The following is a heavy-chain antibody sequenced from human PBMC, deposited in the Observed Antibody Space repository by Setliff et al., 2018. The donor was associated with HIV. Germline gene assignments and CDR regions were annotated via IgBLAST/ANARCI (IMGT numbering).Heavy chain of an antibody. V-gene: IGHV3-23*01. J-gene: IGHJ5*02. Sequence: GGSLRLSCASSGFTFSSYAMTWVRQAPGKGLECVAVISGSGGGTYYADSVKGRFVISREKSKSTLYLQMNSLRAEDTAVYYCAALEHWGQGTLVTVSS. CDR3: AALEH. CDR1: GFTFSSYA. CDR2: ISGSGGGT.